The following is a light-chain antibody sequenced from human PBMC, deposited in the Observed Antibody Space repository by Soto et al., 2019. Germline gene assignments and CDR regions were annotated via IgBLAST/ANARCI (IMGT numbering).Light chain of an antibody. CDR3: QQFGSSLP. J-gene: IGKJ4*01. CDR2: TTS. CDR1: QSVGRS. V-gene: IGKV3-20*01. Sequence: EIVLTQSPGTLSLSPGERATLSCRASQSVGRSLAWYQQKPGQAPRLLIYTTSNRATGIPDRFIGSGSGTDFTLTISRLEPEDFAVYYCQQFGSSLPFGGGPKVEIK.